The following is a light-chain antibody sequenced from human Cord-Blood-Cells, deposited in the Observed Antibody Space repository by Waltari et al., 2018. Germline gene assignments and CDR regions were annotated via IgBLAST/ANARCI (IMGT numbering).Light chain of an antibody. CDR3: QQYNNWPST. J-gene: IGKJ5*01. Sequence: IVLTHPPATLSVSPGERATLSCRASQSVTSNLAWYQQKPGQAPRLLIYGASTRATGIPARFSGSGSGTEFTLTISSLQSEDVAVYYCQQYNNWPSTFGQGTRLEIK. CDR2: GAS. CDR1: QSVTSN. V-gene: IGKV3-15*01.